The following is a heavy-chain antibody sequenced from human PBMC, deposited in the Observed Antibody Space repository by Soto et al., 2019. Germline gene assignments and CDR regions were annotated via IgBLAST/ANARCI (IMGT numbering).Heavy chain of an antibody. J-gene: IGHJ6*02. Sequence: SVKVSCQASPCTFRSYAISWVRQAPGQGLEWMGGIIPIFGTANYAQKFQGRVTITADESTSTAYMELNSLRSEDTAVYYCARGEVRGVIITPYYYGMDVWGQGTTVTVSS. D-gene: IGHD3-10*01. V-gene: IGHV1-69*13. CDR2: IIPIFGTA. CDR1: PCTFRSYA. CDR3: ARGEVRGVIITPYYYGMDV.